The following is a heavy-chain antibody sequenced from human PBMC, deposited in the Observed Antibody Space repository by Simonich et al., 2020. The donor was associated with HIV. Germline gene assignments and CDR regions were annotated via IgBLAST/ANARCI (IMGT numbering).Heavy chain of an antibody. Sequence: EVQLVETGGGLVQPGGSLRLSCAASGFTFSSYWMSWVSQAPGKGLEGVANLKQDGSEEYCVASVKGRFTISRDNATNSMYLQRNSLRAEDTAVYYCAREGSSSWYLDYWGQGTLVTVSS. CDR3: AREGSSSWYLDY. CDR1: GFTFSSYW. J-gene: IGHJ4*02. CDR2: LKQDGSEE. D-gene: IGHD6-13*01. V-gene: IGHV3-7*01.